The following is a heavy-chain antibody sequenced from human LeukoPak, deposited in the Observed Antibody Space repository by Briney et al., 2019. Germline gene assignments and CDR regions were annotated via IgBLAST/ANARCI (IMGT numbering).Heavy chain of an antibody. V-gene: IGHV3-7*01. Sequence: GGSLRLSCAASGFTSDDYGMSWVRQAPGKGLEWVANIKQDGSEKYYVDSVKGRFTISRDNAKNSLYLQMNSLRAEDTAVYYCARRWLGDYAFDIWGQGTMVTVSS. D-gene: IGHD6-19*01. CDR1: GFTSDDYG. CDR3: ARRWLGDYAFDI. CDR2: IKQDGSEK. J-gene: IGHJ3*02.